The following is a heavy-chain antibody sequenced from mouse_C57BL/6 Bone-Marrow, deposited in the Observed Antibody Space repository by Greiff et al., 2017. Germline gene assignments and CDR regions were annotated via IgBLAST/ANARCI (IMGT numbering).Heavy chain of an antibody. V-gene: IGHV1-82*01. J-gene: IGHJ1*03. CDR2: IYPGDGDT. D-gene: IGHD2-1*01. Sequence: VQLQQSGPELVKPGASVKISCKASGYAFSSSWMNWVKQRPGKGLEWIGRIYPGDGDTNYNGKFKGKATLTADKSSSTAYMQRSSLTSEDSAVYFCAMIYYGPWYFDVWGTWTTVTVSS. CDR3: AMIYYGPWYFDV. CDR1: GYAFSSSW.